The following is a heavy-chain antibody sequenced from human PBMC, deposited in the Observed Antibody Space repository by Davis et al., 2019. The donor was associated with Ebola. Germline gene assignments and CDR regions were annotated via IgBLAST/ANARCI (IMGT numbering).Heavy chain of an antibody. Sequence: AASVKVSCKASGYTFTSYDINWVRQATGQGLEWMGWMNPNSGNTGYAQKFQGRVTMTRDTSAGTAYMEMSSLTSEDTAVYYCARTFVGGWLFDYWGQGTLVTVSS. CDR2: MNPNSGNT. CDR1: GYTFTSYD. V-gene: IGHV1-8*01. J-gene: IGHJ4*02. D-gene: IGHD1-26*01. CDR3: ARTFVGGWLFDY.